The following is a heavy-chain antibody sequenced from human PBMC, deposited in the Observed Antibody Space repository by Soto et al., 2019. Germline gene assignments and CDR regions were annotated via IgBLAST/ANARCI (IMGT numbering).Heavy chain of an antibody. D-gene: IGHD1-1*01. CDR2: IGQDGSEK. CDR3: SMDICGRTAGCAN. Sequence: EVPLLAAWGDLVQPGGFRRLSCAASGLPLSSYLMSWFRQAPGTVLEWVANIGQDGSEKDYMGTVKGRFAISRNQAQKSLYLQMDSVRVEDTAVYCCSMDICGRTAGCANWGQGTLVIVSS. CDR1: GLPLSSYL. V-gene: IGHV3-7*04. J-gene: IGHJ4*02.